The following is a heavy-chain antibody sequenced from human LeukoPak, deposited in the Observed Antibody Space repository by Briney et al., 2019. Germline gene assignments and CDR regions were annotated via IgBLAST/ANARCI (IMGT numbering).Heavy chain of an antibody. CDR2: IYYSGTT. CDR3: ARRAYLSSSWTDDY. Sequence: SETLSLTCTVSAGSISSNSYYWGWIRQPPGKGLEWIGSIYYSGTTYYNPSLQSRVTISVDTSKNQFSLKLSSVTAADTAVYYCARRAYLSSSWTDDYWGQGTLVTVSS. J-gene: IGHJ4*02. V-gene: IGHV4-39*01. D-gene: IGHD6-13*01. CDR1: AGSISSNSYY.